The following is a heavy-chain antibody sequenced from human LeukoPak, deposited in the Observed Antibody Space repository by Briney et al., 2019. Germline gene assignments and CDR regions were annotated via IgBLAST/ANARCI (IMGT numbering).Heavy chain of an antibody. V-gene: IGHV1-69*05. CDR3: ARDLWGLVAADY. CDR2: IIPIFGTA. D-gene: IGHD2-2*01. Sequence: SVKVSCKASGGTFSSYAISWVRQAPGQGLEWMGGIIPIFGTANYAQKFQGRVTITTDESTSTAYMELSSLRSEDTAVYYCARDLWGLVAADYWGQGTLVTVSS. J-gene: IGHJ4*02. CDR1: GGTFSSYA.